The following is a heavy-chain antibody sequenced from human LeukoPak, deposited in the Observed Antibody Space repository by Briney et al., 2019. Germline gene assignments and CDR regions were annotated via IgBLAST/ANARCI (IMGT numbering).Heavy chain of an antibody. V-gene: IGHV4/OR15-8*02. CDR1: GGSISNGNW. J-gene: IGHJ4*02. Sequence: SETLSLTGFVSGGSISNGNWCTWVRQPPGKGLEWIGEIYHTGTTNYNASLESRVTISIDESNNRFSLNLRSLTAADTAIYYCATRSPLVNAILWGQGTLVTVSS. CDR2: IYHTGTT. CDR3: ATRSPLVNAIL. D-gene: IGHD1-26*01.